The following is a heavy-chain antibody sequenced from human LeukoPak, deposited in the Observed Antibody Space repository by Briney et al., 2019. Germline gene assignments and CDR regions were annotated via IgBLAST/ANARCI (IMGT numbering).Heavy chain of an antibody. Sequence: KPGESLSLPCNGSGYSLTSYWIGCVRHLPGKGLVWIGIVYSGNSDTTYRPPFQSQVTTSADKSISTAYLQWSSLKPSDTAMYYCATDPYGDPCDNWGQGTLGTVSS. CDR1: GYSLTSYW. CDR3: ATDPYGDPCDN. CDR2: VYSGNSDT. V-gene: IGHV5-51*01. D-gene: IGHD4-17*01. J-gene: IGHJ4*02.